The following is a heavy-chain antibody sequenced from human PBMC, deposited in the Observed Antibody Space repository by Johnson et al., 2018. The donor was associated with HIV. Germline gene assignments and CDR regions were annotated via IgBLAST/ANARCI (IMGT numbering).Heavy chain of an antibody. Sequence: QVQLVESGGGVVQPGGSLRLSCAASGFTFSNYGMHWVRQAPGKGLEWVAFIRYDGSNKYYADSVKGRFTIYRDNSKNTRYLQIDSLRQEETAVYYCAKIWGDIAATGDAFDIWGQGTMVTVSS. CDR2: IRYDGSNK. J-gene: IGHJ3*02. CDR3: AKIWGDIAATGDAFDI. V-gene: IGHV3-30*02. CDR1: GFTFSNYG. D-gene: IGHD5-12*01.